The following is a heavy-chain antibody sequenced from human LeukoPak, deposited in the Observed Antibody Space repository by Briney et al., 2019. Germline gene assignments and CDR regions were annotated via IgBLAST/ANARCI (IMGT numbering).Heavy chain of an antibody. Sequence: SQTLSLTCTVSGDSISSGDYSWNWIRQHPGKGLEWIGYIHHSGNTYYNPSLESRVTISLATSKNLFSLKLYSVIAADTAVCYCARSEVALFGVAPNWFDPWGQGTLVTVSS. V-gene: IGHV4-31*03. CDR3: ARSEVALFGVAPNWFDP. CDR1: GDSISSGDYS. CDR2: IHHSGNT. J-gene: IGHJ5*02. D-gene: IGHD3-3*01.